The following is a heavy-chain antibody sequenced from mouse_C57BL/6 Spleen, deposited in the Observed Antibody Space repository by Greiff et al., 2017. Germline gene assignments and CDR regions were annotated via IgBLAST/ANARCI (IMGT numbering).Heavy chain of an antibody. Sequence: QVQLQQPGAELVRPGSSVKLSCKASGYTFTSYWMHWVKQRPIKGLEWIGNIDPSDSETHYNQKFKDKATLTVDKSSSTAYMQLSSLTSRDSAVYYCARGYYDYGDYWGQGTTLTVSS. D-gene: IGHD2-4*01. J-gene: IGHJ2*01. V-gene: IGHV1-52*01. CDR2: IDPSDSET. CDR3: ARGYYDYGDY. CDR1: GYTFTSYW.